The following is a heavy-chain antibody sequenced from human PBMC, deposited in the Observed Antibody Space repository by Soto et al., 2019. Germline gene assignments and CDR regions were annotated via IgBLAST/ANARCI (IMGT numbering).Heavy chain of an antibody. CDR2: VYWDDDK. V-gene: IGHV2-5*02. J-gene: IGHJ4*02. D-gene: IGHD2-15*01. CDR3: VVPYAAHAAYYFDS. Sequence: QITLKESGPTLVKPTQTLTLTCSTSGFSLIDSGVEVGWIRQPPRTALDWLALVYWDDDKRYSPSLRTRLTITRDTSKTQVVLTMTHIDPVDTATYYCVVPYAAHAAYYFDSWGQGTLVTVSS. CDR1: GFSLIDSGVE.